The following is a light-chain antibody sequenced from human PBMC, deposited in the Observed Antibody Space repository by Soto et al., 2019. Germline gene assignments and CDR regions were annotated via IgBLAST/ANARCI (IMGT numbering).Light chain of an antibody. V-gene: IGKV3-20*01. CDR2: GAS. CDR3: QVYDASPMYT. Sequence: EIVLTQSPGTLSLSPGERGTLSCRASQSVSSNYIAWYQQKPGQAPRLLFYGASRRATGIPDRFSGSGSRTDFTLTISRLEPEDFAVYYCQVYDASPMYTFGLGTKLEIK. J-gene: IGKJ2*01. CDR1: QSVSSNY.